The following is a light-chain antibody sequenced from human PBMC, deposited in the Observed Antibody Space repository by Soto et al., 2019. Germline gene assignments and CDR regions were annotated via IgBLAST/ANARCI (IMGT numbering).Light chain of an antibody. J-gene: IGLJ2*01. Sequence: QSVLTQPPSASASLGASVTLTCTLSSGDSNYKVDWYQQRPGKGPRFVMRVGTGGIVGSKGDGIPDRFSVLGSGLNRYLTIKNIQEEDESDYHCGADHGSGSNVPGVVFGGGTKLTVL. CDR3: GADHGSGSNVPGVV. CDR1: SGDSNYK. CDR2: VGTGGIVG. V-gene: IGLV9-49*01.